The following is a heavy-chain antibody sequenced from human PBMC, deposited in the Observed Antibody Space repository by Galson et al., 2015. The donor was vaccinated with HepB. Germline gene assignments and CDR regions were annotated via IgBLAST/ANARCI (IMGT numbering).Heavy chain of an antibody. CDR2: IDWDDDK. V-gene: IGHV2-70*11. D-gene: IGHD6-13*01. Sequence: PALVKPTQTLTLTCTFSGFSLSTSGMCVSWIRQPPGKALEWLARIDWDDDKYYSTSLKTRLTISKDTSKNQAVLTMTNMDPVDTATYYCARARIAAAGPHFDYWGQGTLVTVSS. J-gene: IGHJ4*02. CDR1: GFSLSTSGMC. CDR3: ARARIAAAGPHFDY.